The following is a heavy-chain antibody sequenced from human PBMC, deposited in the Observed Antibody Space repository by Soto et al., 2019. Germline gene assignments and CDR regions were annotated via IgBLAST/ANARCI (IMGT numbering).Heavy chain of an antibody. CDR3: ARGDYHDDSGPFSDAFDV. J-gene: IGHJ3*01. CDR2: IKQDGSQK. D-gene: IGHD3-22*01. V-gene: IGHV3-7*04. Sequence: GGSLRLSCAVSGFTFSNYWMSWVRQAPGKGLEWVANIKQDGSQKWYVDSVKGRFTISRDNAKKSLFLQMNGLRVEDTAMYYCARGDYHDDSGPFSDAFDVWGQGTMVTVSS. CDR1: GFTFSNYW.